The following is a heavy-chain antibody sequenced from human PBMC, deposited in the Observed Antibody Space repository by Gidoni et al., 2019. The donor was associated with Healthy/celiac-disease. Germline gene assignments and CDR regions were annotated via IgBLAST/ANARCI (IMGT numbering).Heavy chain of an antibody. CDR3: ARPPSGDYVSSWFDP. CDR1: GFTFRRYS. D-gene: IGHD4-17*01. CDR2: ISSSSSTI. V-gene: IGHV3-48*02. Sequence: EVQLVASGGGLVPPGGSLRLSCAASGFTFRRYSMNWVRQAPGKGLEGVSYISSSSSTIYYADYVKGRFTISRDNAKNSLYLQMNSLRDEDTAVYYCARPPSGDYVSSWFDPWGQGTLVTVSS. J-gene: IGHJ5*02.